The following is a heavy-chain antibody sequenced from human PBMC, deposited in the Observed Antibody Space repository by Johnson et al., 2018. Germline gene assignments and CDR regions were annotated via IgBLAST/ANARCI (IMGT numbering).Heavy chain of an antibody. CDR1: AFTFSSYS. D-gene: IGHD6-19*01. CDR3: ARPGWYNSAAFEI. J-gene: IGHJ3*02. Sequence: EVQLVESGGGLVQXGGSLRLSCAASAFTFSSYSMNWVRQAPGKGLEWVSSISSSSSPIYHADYVKGRFTIARDNANNSLYLQMNSLMDEDTALYYCARPGWYNSAAFEIWGQGTMVTVSS. V-gene: IGHV3-48*02. CDR2: ISSSSSPI.